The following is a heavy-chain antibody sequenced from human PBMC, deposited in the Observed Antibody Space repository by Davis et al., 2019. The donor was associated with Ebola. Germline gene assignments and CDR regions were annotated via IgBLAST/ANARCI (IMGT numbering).Heavy chain of an antibody. CDR2: LNHSGST. Sequence: WLRPPPGTRLAWIGDLNHSGSTHYNPSLKSRVTISVDTSKNQFSLKLSSVTAADTAVYYCARGLMIVVVIASTDDAFDIWGQGTMVTVSS. V-gene: IGHV4-34*01. D-gene: IGHD3-22*01. J-gene: IGHJ3*02. CDR3: ARGLMIVVVIASTDDAFDI.